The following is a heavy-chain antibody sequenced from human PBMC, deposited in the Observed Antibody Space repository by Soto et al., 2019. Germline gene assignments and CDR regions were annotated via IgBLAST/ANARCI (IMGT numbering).Heavy chain of an antibody. D-gene: IGHD3-10*01. CDR2: ITPMLGSA. Sequence: HVQLVQSGAEVRKPGSSVTISCKASGGPFSRYTFTWVRQAPGQGLEWMGGITPMLGSANYAQKFQGRVTITADETTTTVKMQLSGLRSEDTAVFYCARHVASVGPTGDSYYGMHAWGQGTSVIVSS. V-gene: IGHV1-69*01. J-gene: IGHJ6*02. CDR1: GGPFSRYT. CDR3: ARHVASVGPTGDSYYGMHA.